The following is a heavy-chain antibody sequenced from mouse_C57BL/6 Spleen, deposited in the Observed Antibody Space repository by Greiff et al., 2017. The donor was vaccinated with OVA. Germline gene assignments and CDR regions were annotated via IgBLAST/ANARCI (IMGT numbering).Heavy chain of an antibody. Sequence: QVQLQQPGAELVKPGASVKLSCKASGYTFTSYWMHWVKQKPGRGLEWIGRIDPNSGGTKYNEKFKSKATLTVDKPSSTAYMQLSSLTSDDSAVYYCAREGDYYGSSSYAMDYWGQGTSVTVSS. D-gene: IGHD1-1*01. V-gene: IGHV1-72*01. CDR1: GYTFTSYW. CDR2: IDPNSGGT. J-gene: IGHJ4*01. CDR3: AREGDYYGSSSYAMDY.